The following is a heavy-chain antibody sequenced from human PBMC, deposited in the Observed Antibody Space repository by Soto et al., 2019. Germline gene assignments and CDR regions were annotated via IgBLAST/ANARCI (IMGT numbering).Heavy chain of an antibody. CDR2: IVVGSGNT. Sequence: VASVKVSCKASGFTFTSSAVQWVRQARGQRLEWIGWIVVGSGNTNYAQKFQERVTITRDMSTSTAYMELSSLRSEDTAVYYCAAEGCSSTSCYGDYYGMDVWGQGTTVTVSS. D-gene: IGHD2-2*01. CDR1: GFTFTSSA. CDR3: AAEGCSSTSCYGDYYGMDV. J-gene: IGHJ6*02. V-gene: IGHV1-58*01.